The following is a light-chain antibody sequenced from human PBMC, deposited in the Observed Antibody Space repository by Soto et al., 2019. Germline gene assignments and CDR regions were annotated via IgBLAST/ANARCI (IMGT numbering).Light chain of an antibody. Sequence: AIQLTQSPSSLSASVGDRVTITCRASQGISSALAWYQQKPGKAPKLLIYDASSLESGVPSRFSGRGSGTDFTLTIRSLQPEDFATYYCQQFNSYPYTVGQGTKLEIK. CDR1: QGISSA. J-gene: IGKJ2*01. V-gene: IGKV1-13*02. CDR3: QQFNSYPYT. CDR2: DAS.